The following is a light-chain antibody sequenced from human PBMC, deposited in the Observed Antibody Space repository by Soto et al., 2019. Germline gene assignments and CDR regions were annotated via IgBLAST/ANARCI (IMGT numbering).Light chain of an antibody. CDR1: QGISSY. CDR2: AAS. Sequence: AIRMTQSPSSLPASTGDRVIITCRASQGISSYLAWYQQRPGKAPKLLIYAASTLQSGVPSRFSGSGSGTDFTHTISYLQSEDFATYYCQQYYTYPRTFGPGTKVDIK. CDR3: QQYYTYPRT. V-gene: IGKV1-8*01. J-gene: IGKJ3*01.